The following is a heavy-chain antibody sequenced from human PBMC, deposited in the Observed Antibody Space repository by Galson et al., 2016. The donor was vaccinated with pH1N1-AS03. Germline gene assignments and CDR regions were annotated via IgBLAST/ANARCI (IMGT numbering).Heavy chain of an antibody. D-gene: IGHD3-22*01. Sequence: SVKVSCKASGGTFSNYAISWMRQAPGQGLEWMGGIHPIFGTPSYAQKFRGRLTITAVHSTSAAYMELTSLTSEDTAIYYCARDGHYDTSGRFYYESEHWGQGTLVIVSS. J-gene: IGHJ4*02. CDR1: GGTFSNYA. CDR3: ARDGHYDTSGRFYYESEH. CDR2: IHPIFGTP. V-gene: IGHV1-69*13.